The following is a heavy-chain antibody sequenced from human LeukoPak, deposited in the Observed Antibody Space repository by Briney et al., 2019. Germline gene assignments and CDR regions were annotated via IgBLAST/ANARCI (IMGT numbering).Heavy chain of an antibody. CDR1: GGSISNNNW. V-gene: IGHV4-4*02. CDR3: ATYYDTGGYKFNY. D-gene: IGHD3-22*01. J-gene: IGHJ4*02. CDR2: VYHSGNT. Sequence: SGTLSLTCAVSGGSISNNNWWSWVRQPPGEGLEWIGEVYHSGNTNYNPSLKSRITMSVDKSENQFSLELNSVTAADTAVYYCATYYDTGGYKFNYWGQGTLVTVSS.